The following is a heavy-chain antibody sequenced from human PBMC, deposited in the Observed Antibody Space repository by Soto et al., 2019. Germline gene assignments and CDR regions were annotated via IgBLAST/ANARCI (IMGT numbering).Heavy chain of an antibody. D-gene: IGHD2-2*01. CDR2: IKSKTDGGTT. CDR3: TTPTPYCSSTSCSVDY. CDR1: GFTFSNAW. Sequence: GGSLRLSCAASGFTFSNAWMSWVRQAPGKGLEWVGRIKSKTDGGTTDYAAPVKGRFTISRDDSKNTLYLQMNSLKTEDTAVYYCTTPTPYCSSTSCSVDYWGQGTLVTVSS. V-gene: IGHV3-15*01. J-gene: IGHJ4*02.